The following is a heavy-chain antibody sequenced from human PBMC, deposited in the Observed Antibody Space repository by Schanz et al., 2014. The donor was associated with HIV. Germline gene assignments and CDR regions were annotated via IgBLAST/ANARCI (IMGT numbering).Heavy chain of an antibody. V-gene: IGHV3-7*01. CDR3: VLPSAKIVGGLGEHYFDH. CDR1: GFSFSNFW. D-gene: IGHD1-26*01. Sequence: EVRLVESGGGLVQSGGSLRLSCAASGFSFSNFWVTWVRQAPGKRLGGVANIKQEEREKYYADSVKGRFTISRDNAKNSLYLQMNSLRAEDTAVYYCVLPSAKIVGGLGEHYFDHWGQGTLVTVSS. J-gene: IGHJ4*02. CDR2: IKQEEREK.